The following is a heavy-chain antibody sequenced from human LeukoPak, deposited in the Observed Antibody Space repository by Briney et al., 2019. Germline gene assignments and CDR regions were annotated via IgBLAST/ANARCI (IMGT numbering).Heavy chain of an antibody. CDR2: YYYSGST. J-gene: IGHJ4*02. D-gene: IGHD1-20*01. CDR1: GASISSNSYY. CDR3: ARFYRKTYKWNGQPDY. Sequence: SETLSLTCSVSGASISSNSYYWGWIRQPPGKGLEWIGSYYYSGSTYYNPSLKSRVTISLDMSKSQFSLKLSSVTAADTAVYYCARFYRKTYKWNGQPDYWCRGTRVTVSS. V-gene: IGHV4-39*07.